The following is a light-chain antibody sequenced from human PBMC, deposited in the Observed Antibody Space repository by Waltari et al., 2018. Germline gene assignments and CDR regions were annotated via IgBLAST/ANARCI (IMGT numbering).Light chain of an antibody. V-gene: IGKV1-5*03. CDR2: RAS. J-gene: IGKJ2*01. CDR1: ESITNW. CDR3: QQYNSESYT. Sequence: DIQMTQSPSTLSASVGDRVTITCRAKESITNWLAWYQHTPGKAPKLLIYRASTLERGVPSRFSGSGSGTEFTLTISRLQPDDFATYYCQQYNSESYTFGQGTKLEIK.